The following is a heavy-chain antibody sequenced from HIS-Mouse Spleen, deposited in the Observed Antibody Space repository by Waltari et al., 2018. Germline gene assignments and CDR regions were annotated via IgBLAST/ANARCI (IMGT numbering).Heavy chain of an antibody. CDR2: IYYGGST. CDR3: AREIPYSSSWYDWYFDL. V-gene: IGHV4-39*07. CDR1: GCSISSSSYY. D-gene: IGHD6-13*01. Sequence: QLQLQESGPGLVKPSETLSLTSTVSGCSISSSSYYWGWLRQPPGKGLEWIGSIYYGGSTYYNPSLKSRVTISVDTSKNQFSLKLSSVTAADTAVYYCAREIPYSSSWYDWYFDLWGSGTLVTVSS. J-gene: IGHJ2*01.